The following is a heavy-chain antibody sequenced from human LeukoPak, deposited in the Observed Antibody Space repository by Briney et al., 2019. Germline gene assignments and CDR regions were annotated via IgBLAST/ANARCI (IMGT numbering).Heavy chain of an antibody. CDR1: GFTVGTNY. Sequence: GGSLRLSCAASGFTVGTNYVTWVRQAPGKGLEWVSFTSGGGLTYFADSVKGRFTISRDYSKNTVYLQLNSLRADDTAMYFCARGFGGDLLGYYFDSWGQGTLVTVSS. CDR3: ARGFGGDLLGYYFDS. J-gene: IGHJ4*02. D-gene: IGHD3-10*01. V-gene: IGHV3-53*01. CDR2: TSGGGLT.